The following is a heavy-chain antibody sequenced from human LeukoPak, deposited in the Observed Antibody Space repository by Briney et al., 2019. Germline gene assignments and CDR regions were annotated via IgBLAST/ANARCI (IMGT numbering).Heavy chain of an antibody. J-gene: IGHJ4*02. D-gene: IGHD4-17*01. CDR3: TWMTTVLTVDF. CDR1: GIPFVDAW. V-gene: IGHV3-15*01. Sequence: PGGSLRLTCVLSGIPFVDAWLSWVRQTPGKGLEWIGRITKDGTTDYAAPVQGRFTISRDNSINTFYLLMNSLKIEDTAAYYCTWMTTVLTVDFWGRGTLVTVSS. CDR2: ITKDGTT.